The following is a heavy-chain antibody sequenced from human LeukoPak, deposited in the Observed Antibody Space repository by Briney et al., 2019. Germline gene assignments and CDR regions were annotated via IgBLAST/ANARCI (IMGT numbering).Heavy chain of an antibody. CDR1: GGSISNYY. Sequence: PSETLSLTCTVSGGSISNYYWSWIRQPPGTGLEWIGYIYYSGSTKYNPSLKSRVTISVDTSKNQFSLRLSSVTAADTAVYYCARDWGVSARPGYMDVWGKGTTVTVSS. V-gene: IGHV4-59*01. D-gene: IGHD6-6*01. CDR2: IYYSGST. J-gene: IGHJ6*03. CDR3: ARDWGVSARPGYMDV.